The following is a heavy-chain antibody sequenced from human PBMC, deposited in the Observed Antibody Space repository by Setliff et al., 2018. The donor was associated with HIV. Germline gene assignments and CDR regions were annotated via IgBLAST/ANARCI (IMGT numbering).Heavy chain of an antibody. V-gene: IGHV4-61*02. Sequence: SETLSLTCTVSGGSISSGGYYWSWIRQPAGKGLEWIGRIYTSGRTNYNPSLKSRVTISIDTSKNQFSLKLSSVTAADTAVYYCATYADRESNRFDPWGQGILVTVSS. CDR2: IYTSGRT. CDR3: ATYADRESNRFDP. CDR1: GGSISSGGYY. J-gene: IGHJ5*02. D-gene: IGHD3-10*01.